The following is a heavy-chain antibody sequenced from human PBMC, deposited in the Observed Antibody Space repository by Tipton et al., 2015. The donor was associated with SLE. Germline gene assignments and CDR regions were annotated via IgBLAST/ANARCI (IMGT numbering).Heavy chain of an antibody. Sequence: TLSLTCAVSSGSISSSDWWRWVRQPPGKGLEWIGEIYRSGSATYNPSLKSRVTISMDKSKDQFSLNLDSVTPAATAVYYCARNGCYSLDYWGQGTMGTVSA. J-gene: IGHJ4*02. V-gene: IGHV4-4*02. CDR2: IYRSGSA. CDR1: SGSISSSDW. D-gene: IGHD3-22*01. CDR3: ARNGCYSLDY.